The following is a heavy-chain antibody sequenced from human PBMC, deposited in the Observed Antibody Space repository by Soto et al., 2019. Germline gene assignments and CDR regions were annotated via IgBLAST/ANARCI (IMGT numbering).Heavy chain of an antibody. V-gene: IGHV3-53*01. J-gene: IGHJ4*02. CDR2: IYSGGST. CDR1: GFTVSTNY. Sequence: GGSLRLSCAVSGFTVSTNYMSWVRQAPGKGLEWVSVIYSGGSTHYADSVRGRFAISRDNSKNTLYLQMNSLRAEDTAVYYCARGPPLMDWGQGTLVTVSS. CDR3: ARGPPLMD. D-gene: IGHD3-10*01.